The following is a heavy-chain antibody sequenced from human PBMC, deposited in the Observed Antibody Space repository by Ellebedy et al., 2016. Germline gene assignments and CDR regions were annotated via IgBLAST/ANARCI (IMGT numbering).Heavy chain of an antibody. CDR2: IKSKTDGGTT. J-gene: IGHJ6*02. V-gene: IGHV3-15*07. CDR3: TTDSSEYGGNSLDI. CDR1: GFTFSNAW. D-gene: IGHD4-23*01. Sequence: GGSLRLSCAASGFTFSNAWMNWVRQAPGKGLEWVGRIKSKTDGGTTDYAAPVKGRFTISRDDSKNTLYLQMNSLKTEDTAVYYCTTDSSEYGGNSLDIWGQGTAVTVSS.